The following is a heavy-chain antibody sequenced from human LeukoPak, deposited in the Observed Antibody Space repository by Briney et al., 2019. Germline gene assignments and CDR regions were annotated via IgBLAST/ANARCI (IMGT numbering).Heavy chain of an antibody. V-gene: IGHV1-2*02. J-gene: IGHJ3*02. D-gene: IGHD5-18*01. CDR3: ARDGYSAYFDN. Sequence: GASVKVSCKASGYTFTGYYLHWLRQAPGQGLEWVGWINPNSSDTKYPQKFQGRVTMTRDTSITTIYMELRSLRSDDTAIYYCARDGYSAYFDNWGQGTMVTVSS. CDR2: INPNSSDT. CDR1: GYTFTGYY.